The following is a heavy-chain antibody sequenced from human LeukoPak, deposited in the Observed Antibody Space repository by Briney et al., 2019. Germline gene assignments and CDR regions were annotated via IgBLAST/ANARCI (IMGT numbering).Heavy chain of an antibody. J-gene: IGHJ1*01. D-gene: IGHD2-2*02. CDR3: ARQRYCSSTSCYRNAEYFQH. CDR1: GGSISNNNYY. CDR2: IYYSGST. Sequence: PSETLSLTCTVSGGSISNNNYYWGWIRQPPGKGLEWIGSIYYSGSTYYNPSLKSRVTISVDTSKNQFSLKLSSVTAADTAVYYCARQRYCSSTSCYRNAEYFQHWGQGTLVTVSS. V-gene: IGHV4-39*01.